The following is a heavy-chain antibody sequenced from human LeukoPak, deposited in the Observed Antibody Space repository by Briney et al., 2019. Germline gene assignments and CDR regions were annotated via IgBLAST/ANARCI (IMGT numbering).Heavy chain of an antibody. J-gene: IGHJ4*02. D-gene: IGHD2-2*01. CDR3: ARIRYCGGISCYYIDY. CDR1: EYTFTGYY. CDR2: IDPNTGDS. Sequence: ASVKVSCKASEYTFTGYYIHWVRQAPGQGLELMGCIDPNTGDSNYVQKFQGRVTMTRDTSISRAYMELSGLRSDDTGFYYCARIRYCGGISCYYIDYWGQGTLVTVSA. V-gene: IGHV1-2*02.